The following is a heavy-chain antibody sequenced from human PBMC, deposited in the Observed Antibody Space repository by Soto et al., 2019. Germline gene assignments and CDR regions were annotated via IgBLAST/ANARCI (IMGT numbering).Heavy chain of an antibody. CDR1: GITFNSSA. V-gene: IGHV1-58*02. Sequence: ASVKVSCKASGITFNSSAIQWVRQARGQRLEWVGWIVVGSNNRDYAQKFQERVTITSDMSTSTVYMELSSLSSEDTAVYYCAAVQESPYSMGIWGQGTTVTVS. J-gene: IGHJ6*02. CDR2: IVVGSNNR. CDR3: AAVQESPYSMGI. D-gene: IGHD2-15*01.